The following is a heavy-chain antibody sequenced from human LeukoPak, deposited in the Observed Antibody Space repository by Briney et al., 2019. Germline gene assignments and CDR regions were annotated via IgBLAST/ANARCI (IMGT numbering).Heavy chain of an antibody. CDR1: GFTFSDYY. J-gene: IGHJ4*02. D-gene: IGHD1-26*01. Sequence: GGSLRLSCTASGFTFSDYYMNWIRQAPGKGLEWVSYTSNSGSTKSYADSVEGRFTISRDNAKNSLYLQMNSLRAEDTAVYYCARRRYSGSSQHFDYWGQGTLVTVSS. CDR3: ARRRYSGSSQHFDY. CDR2: TSNSGSTK. V-gene: IGHV3-11*04.